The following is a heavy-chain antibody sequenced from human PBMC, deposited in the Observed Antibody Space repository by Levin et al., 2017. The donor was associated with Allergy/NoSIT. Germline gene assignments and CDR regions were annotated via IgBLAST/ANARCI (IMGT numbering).Heavy chain of an antibody. Sequence: PGGSLRLSCAASGFTFSSYWMSWVRQAPGKGLEWVANIKQDGSEKYYVDSVKGRFTISRDNAKNSLYLQMNSLRAEDTAVYYCARVFGAIQLWLFSNWYFDLWGRGTLVTVSS. J-gene: IGHJ2*01. CDR3: ARVFGAIQLWLFSNWYFDL. CDR1: GFTFSSYW. V-gene: IGHV3-7*01. D-gene: IGHD5-18*01. CDR2: IKQDGSEK.